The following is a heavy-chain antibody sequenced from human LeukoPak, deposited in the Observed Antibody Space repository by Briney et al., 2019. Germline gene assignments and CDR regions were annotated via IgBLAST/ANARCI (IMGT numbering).Heavy chain of an antibody. J-gene: IGHJ4*02. V-gene: IGHV3-30-3*01. Sequence: PAGTLRLSCAASGFTFSSYDMHWVRQAPGKGLEWVAVISYDGSNKYYADSVKGRFTISRDNSKNTLYLQMNSLRAEDTAVYYCARGIQCSSTSCYAGSTFDYWGQGTLVTVSS. CDR3: ARGIQCSSTSCYAGSTFDY. CDR1: GFTFSSYD. D-gene: IGHD2-2*01. CDR2: ISYDGSNK.